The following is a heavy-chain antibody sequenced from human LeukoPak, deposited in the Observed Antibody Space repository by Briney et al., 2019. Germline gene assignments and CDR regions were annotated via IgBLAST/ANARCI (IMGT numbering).Heavy chain of an antibody. J-gene: IGHJ4*02. Sequence: GASVKVSFTASGYTFTNYHINWVRQASGQGLEWMPWINPDTGDKGYARKFQDRVTITTDTSISTAYMELSSLSSEDTAVYFCARTTSMTASGYDYWGQGTLVTVSS. D-gene: IGHD2-21*02. CDR2: INPDTGDK. CDR1: GYTFTNYH. CDR3: ARTTSMTASGYDY. V-gene: IGHV1-8*03.